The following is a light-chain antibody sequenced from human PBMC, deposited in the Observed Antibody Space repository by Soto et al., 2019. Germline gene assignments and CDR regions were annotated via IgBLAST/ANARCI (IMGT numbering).Light chain of an antibody. V-gene: IGKV3-15*01. CDR2: GAS. CDR3: QQYDNWPLT. J-gene: IGKJ4*01. CDR1: QSVRSN. Sequence: EVVMTQSPATLSVSPGEGATLSCRASQSVRSNLAWYQKKPGQSHRLLIYGASTRATAVAARFSGSGSGTEFTLTISSLQSEDFAVYYCQQYDNWPLTFGGGTQVDIK.